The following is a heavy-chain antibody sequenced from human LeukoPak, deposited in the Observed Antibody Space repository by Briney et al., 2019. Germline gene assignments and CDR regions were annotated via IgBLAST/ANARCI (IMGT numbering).Heavy chain of an antibody. V-gene: IGHV3-23*05. D-gene: IGHD3-22*01. CDR1: GFTFSICA. J-gene: IGHJ3*02. Sequence: GGSLRLSCAASGFTFSICAMSWVRQAPGKGLEWVSSSGPTINYADSVNARFTISTDNSKHTLYRQMNNLTADDPAAHPCARSGRYCDSSGYYGFDIWGQGTMVPVSS. CDR3: ARSGRYCDSSGYYGFDI. CDR2: SGPTI.